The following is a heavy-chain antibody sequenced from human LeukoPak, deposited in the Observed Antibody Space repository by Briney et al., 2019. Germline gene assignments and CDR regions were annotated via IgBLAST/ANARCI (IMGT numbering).Heavy chain of an antibody. D-gene: IGHD1/OR15-1a*01. V-gene: IGHV3-74*01. CDR2: INNDGSIT. Sequence: GGSLRLSCAASEFTISRYWMHWVRQAPGKGLVWVSNINNDGSITTYADSVEGRFTISRDNVKNTLFLQMNSLGAEDTALYYCARGWNTTPRSGFDIWGLGTMVTVSS. J-gene: IGHJ3*02. CDR1: EFTISRYW. CDR3: ARGWNTTPRSGFDI.